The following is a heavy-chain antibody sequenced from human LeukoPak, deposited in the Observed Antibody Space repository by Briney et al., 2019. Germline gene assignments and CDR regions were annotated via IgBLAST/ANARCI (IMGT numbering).Heavy chain of an antibody. CDR1: GFKFDDYT. CDR2: INWDGGTT. Sequence: GGSLRLSCAASGFKFDDYTMHWVRQTPGKGLEWVSLINWDGGTTCYTGSVKGRFTISRDNSKNSLYLQMNSLRPKDTALYYCAKDGYWHIDYWGQGTLVTVSS. CDR3: AKDGYWHIDY. D-gene: IGHD1/OR15-1a*01. J-gene: IGHJ4*02. V-gene: IGHV3-43*01.